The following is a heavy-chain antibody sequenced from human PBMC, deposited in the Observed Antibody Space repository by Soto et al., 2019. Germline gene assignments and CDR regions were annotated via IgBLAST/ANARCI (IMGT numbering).Heavy chain of an antibody. J-gene: IGHJ4*02. V-gene: IGHV1-24*01. D-gene: IGHD3-16*02. CDR2: FDPEDGET. Sequence: ASVKVSCKVSGYTLTELSMHWVRQAPGEGLEWMGGFDPEDGETIYAQKFQGRVTMTEDTSTDTAYMELSSLRSEDTAVYYCATAKETFGGVIVMVYFDYWGQGTLVTVSS. CDR1: GYTLTELS. CDR3: ATAKETFGGVIVMVYFDY.